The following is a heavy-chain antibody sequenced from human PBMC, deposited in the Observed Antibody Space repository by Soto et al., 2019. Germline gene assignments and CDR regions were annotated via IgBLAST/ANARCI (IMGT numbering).Heavy chain of an antibody. D-gene: IGHD2-2*01. Sequence: QAQLVESGGGVVQPGRSLRLSCAASGFTFSSYAMHWVRQAPGKGLEWVAVISYDGSNKYYADSVKGRFTISRDNSKNTLYLQMNSLRAEDTAVYYCARARLDTPALDYWGQGTLVTVSS. CDR1: GFTFSSYA. CDR3: ARARLDTPALDY. V-gene: IGHV3-30-3*01. CDR2: ISYDGSNK. J-gene: IGHJ4*02.